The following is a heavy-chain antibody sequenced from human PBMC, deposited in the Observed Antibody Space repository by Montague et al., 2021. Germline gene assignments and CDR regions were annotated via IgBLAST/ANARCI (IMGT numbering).Heavy chain of an antibody. Sequence: SETLSLTYTVSGVSISSTYFWTWVRQPLGKGLEWIGEISHGTTSYSPSLKGRLTVSMDTSKNQFSLKLISVTAADTAMYYCAVGSDSAWELLDHWGQGILVTVSS. CDR1: GVSISSTYF. J-gene: IGHJ4*02. D-gene: IGHD1-7*01. V-gene: IGHV4-4*02. CDR3: AVGSDSAWELLDH. CDR2: ISHGTT.